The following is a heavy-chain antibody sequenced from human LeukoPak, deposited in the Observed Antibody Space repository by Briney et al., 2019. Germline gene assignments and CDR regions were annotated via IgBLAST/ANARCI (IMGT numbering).Heavy chain of an antibody. J-gene: IGHJ3*02. CDR3: AKDLGDSAFDI. Sequence: PGGSLRLSCAAAGFTVSSYAISWVRQAPGDWLEWVSAISGSGGSTYYADSVKGRFTISRDNSKNTLYLQMNSLRAEDTAVYYCAKDLGDSAFDIWGQGTMVTVSS. D-gene: IGHD3-10*01. V-gene: IGHV3-23*01. CDR1: GFTVSSYA. CDR2: ISGSGGST.